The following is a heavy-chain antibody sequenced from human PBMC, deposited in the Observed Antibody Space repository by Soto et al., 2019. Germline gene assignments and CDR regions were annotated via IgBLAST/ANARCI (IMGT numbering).Heavy chain of an antibody. V-gene: IGHV3-30-3*01. CDR2: ISYDGSNK. J-gene: IGHJ6*02. Sequence: GGSLRLSCAASGFTFSSYAMHWVRQAPGKGLEWVAVISYDGSNKYYADSVKGRFTISRGNSKNTLYLQMNSLRAEDTAVYYCARDSSEYYDFWSGYSIKGMDVWGQGTTVTVSS. CDR1: GFTFSSYA. D-gene: IGHD3-3*01. CDR3: ARDSSEYYDFWSGYSIKGMDV.